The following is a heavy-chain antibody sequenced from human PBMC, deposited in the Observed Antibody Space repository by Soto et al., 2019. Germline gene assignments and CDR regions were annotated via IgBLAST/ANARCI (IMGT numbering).Heavy chain of an antibody. D-gene: IGHD3-22*01. Sequence: QVQLVQSGAEVKKPGASVKVSCKASGYTFTSYGISWVRQAPGQGLEWIGWISAYNGNTNYAQKLQGRVTMTTDTSTSTAYMELRSLRSDDTAVYYCARDLSSGYSKPAEYFQHWGQGTLVTVSS. V-gene: IGHV1-18*01. CDR2: ISAYNGNT. CDR1: GYTFTSYG. CDR3: ARDLSSGYSKPAEYFQH. J-gene: IGHJ1*01.